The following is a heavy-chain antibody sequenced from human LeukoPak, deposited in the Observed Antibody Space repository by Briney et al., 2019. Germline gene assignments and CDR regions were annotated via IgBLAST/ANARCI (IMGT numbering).Heavy chain of an antibody. CDR3: AKGHYDGGPYYYFDY. Sequence: GGSLRLSCAASGFIFSSYGMSWVRQAPGKGLEWVSGIRGSGGSTTYADSVKGRFTVSRDNSKNTLYLQMSSLRAEDTAVYYCAKGHYDGGPYYYFDYWGQGTLVTVSS. V-gene: IGHV3-23*01. CDR1: GFIFSSYG. J-gene: IGHJ4*02. D-gene: IGHD3-22*01. CDR2: IRGSGGST.